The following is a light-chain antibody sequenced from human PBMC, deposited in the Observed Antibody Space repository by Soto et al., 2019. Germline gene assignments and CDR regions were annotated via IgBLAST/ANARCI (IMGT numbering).Light chain of an antibody. J-gene: IGKJ5*01. Sequence: EIVMRHSPGTLSLSPGERATLSCRASQSVSSSYLAWYQQKPGQPPRLLIYGASSRATGIPDRFSGSGSGTDFTLTISKLEPEDFAVFYCQHYDSLPITFGQGTRLEIK. CDR1: QSVSSSY. CDR2: GAS. CDR3: QHYDSLPIT. V-gene: IGKV3-20*01.